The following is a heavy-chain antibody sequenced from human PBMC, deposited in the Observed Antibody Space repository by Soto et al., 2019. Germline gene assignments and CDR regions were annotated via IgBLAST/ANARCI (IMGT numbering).Heavy chain of an antibody. D-gene: IGHD5-18*01. Sequence: ASVQVSCKASGYTFTGYYMHWVRQPPAQGLEWMGWIKPNRVSTNNTQKCQSWDTMTRDTSISTAYMDLSRLRSHHMAVYYCARAGSRGCSYGHCGYWGQGTLVTVSS. CDR3: ARAGSRGCSYGHCGY. CDR1: GYTFTGYY. V-gene: IGHV1-2*04. J-gene: IGHJ4*02. CDR2: IKPNRVST.